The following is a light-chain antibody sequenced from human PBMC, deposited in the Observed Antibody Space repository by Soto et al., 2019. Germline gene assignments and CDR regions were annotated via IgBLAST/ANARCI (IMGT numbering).Light chain of an antibody. CDR1: QAIGND. V-gene: IGKV1-39*01. CDR2: DAS. CDR3: QQSYTTTWT. Sequence: QMTQSPSSLSAAVGDRVTITCRASQAIGNDLNWYQRRPGKAPNLLIFDASTLHTGVPSRFSGSGSGTHFTLTINGLQPEDSSIYYCQQSYTTTWTFGQGTKVDIK. J-gene: IGKJ1*01.